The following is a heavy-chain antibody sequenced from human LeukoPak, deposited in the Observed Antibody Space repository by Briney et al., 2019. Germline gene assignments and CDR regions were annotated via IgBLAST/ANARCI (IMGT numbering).Heavy chain of an antibody. Sequence: GASVKVSCKASGYTFTGYYMHWVRQAPGQGLEWMGRINPNSGGTNYAQKFQGRVTITRDTSISTAYMELSSLRSEDTAVYYCARAYDFWSGYYHPRFDPWGQGTLVTVSS. CDR3: ARAYDFWSGYYHPRFDP. V-gene: IGHV1-2*06. D-gene: IGHD3-3*01. J-gene: IGHJ5*02. CDR1: GYTFTGYY. CDR2: INPNSGGT.